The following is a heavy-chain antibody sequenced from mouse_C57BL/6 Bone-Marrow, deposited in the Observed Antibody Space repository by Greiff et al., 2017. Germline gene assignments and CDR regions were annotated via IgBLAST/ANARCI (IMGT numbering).Heavy chain of an antibody. CDR1: GYTFTDYY. D-gene: IGHD1-1*01. J-gene: IGHJ1*03. V-gene: IGHV1-26*01. Sequence: VQLQQSGPELVKPGASVKISCKASGYTFTDYYMNWVKQSHGKSLEWIGDINPNNGGTSYNQKFKGKATLTVDKSSSTAYMELRSLTSEDSAVYYCGGSSWNWYFDVWGTGTTVTVSS. CDR2: INPNNGGT. CDR3: GGSSWNWYFDV.